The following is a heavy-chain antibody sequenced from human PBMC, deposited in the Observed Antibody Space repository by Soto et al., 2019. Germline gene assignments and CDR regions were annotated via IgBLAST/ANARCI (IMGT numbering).Heavy chain of an antibody. V-gene: IGHV4-59*01. J-gene: IGHJ4*01. CDR2: IYYSGST. D-gene: IGHD4-17*01. CDR1: GGSISSYY. Sequence: SETLSLTCAVSGGSISSYYWSWIRQPPGKELEWIGSIYYSGSTNYNPSLKSRVTISVDTSKNQFSLKLSSMTAADTAVYHCARHGDDGYSTYFDYWGHGTLVTVSS. CDR3: ARHGDDGYSTYFDY.